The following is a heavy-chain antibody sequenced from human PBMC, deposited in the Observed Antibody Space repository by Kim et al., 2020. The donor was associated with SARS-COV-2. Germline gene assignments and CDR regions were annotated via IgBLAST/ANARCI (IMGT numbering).Heavy chain of an antibody. Sequence: DPVKCRFTISRDNSKNTLYLQMNGLGGEDTAVYYCARTRAYCGGDCSDFDYWGQGTLVTVSS. D-gene: IGHD2-21*02. V-gene: IGHV3-30*07. CDR3: ARTRAYCGGDCSDFDY. J-gene: IGHJ4*02.